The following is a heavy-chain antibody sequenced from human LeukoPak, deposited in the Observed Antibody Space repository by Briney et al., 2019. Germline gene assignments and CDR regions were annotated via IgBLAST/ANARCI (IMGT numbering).Heavy chain of an antibody. Sequence: PGGSLRLSCAASGFTFSSYWMSWVRQAPGKGLEWVADIKGGGSKKYYVDSVKGRFTISRDNAKNSLHLQMNSLRVEDAAVYYCARDEGWGSDYWSQGVLVTVSS. J-gene: IGHJ4*02. CDR2: IKGGGSKK. CDR3: ARDEGWGSDY. CDR1: GFTFSSYW. D-gene: IGHD3-16*01. V-gene: IGHV3-7*03.